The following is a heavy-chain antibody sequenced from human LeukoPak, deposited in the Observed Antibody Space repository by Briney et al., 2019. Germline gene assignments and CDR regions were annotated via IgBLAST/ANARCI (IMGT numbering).Heavy chain of an antibody. CDR3: ARGHDFWSGYPFDY. Sequence: SETLSLTCTVSGGSISSYYWSWIRQPPGEGLEWIGYIYYSGSTNYNPSLKSRVTISVDTSKNQFSLKLSSVTAADTAVYYCARGHDFWSGYPFDYWGQGTLVTVSS. D-gene: IGHD3-3*01. CDR2: IYYSGST. CDR1: GGSISSYY. J-gene: IGHJ4*02. V-gene: IGHV4-59*01.